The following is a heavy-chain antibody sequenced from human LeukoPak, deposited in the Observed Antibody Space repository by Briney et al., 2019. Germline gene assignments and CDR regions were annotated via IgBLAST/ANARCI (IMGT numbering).Heavy chain of an antibody. J-gene: IGHJ4*02. V-gene: IGHV3-74*01. CDR1: GFIFSRYW. CDR2: INNDGSGT. Sequence: GGSLKLSCAASGFIFSRYWMHWVRQAPGKGLVWVSRINNDGSGTSYADSVKGRFTISRDNAKNTLYLQMNSLRAEDTAVYYCARDPGPYCGGACYYFDYWGPGTLVTVSS. CDR3: ARDPGPYCGGACYYFDY. D-gene: IGHD2-21*02.